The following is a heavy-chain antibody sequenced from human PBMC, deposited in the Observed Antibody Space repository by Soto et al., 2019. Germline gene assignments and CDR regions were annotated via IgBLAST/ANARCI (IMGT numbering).Heavy chain of an antibody. J-gene: IGHJ4*02. D-gene: IGHD6-19*01. CDR1: GFSFSSYG. V-gene: IGHV3-33*01. Sequence: GGSLRLSCAASGFSFSSYGMHWVRQAPGKGLEWVAVIWYDGSNKYYADSVKGRFTISRDNSMYTLYLQMNSLRAEDTAVYYCARESVAVAGTDFDYWGQGTLVTVSS. CDR3: ARESVAVAGTDFDY. CDR2: IWYDGSNK.